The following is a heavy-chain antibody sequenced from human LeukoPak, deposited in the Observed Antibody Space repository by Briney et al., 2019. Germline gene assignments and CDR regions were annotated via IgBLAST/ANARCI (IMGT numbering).Heavy chain of an antibody. CDR2: ISSSSYI. D-gene: IGHD2-2*01. CDR1: GFTFSSYS. V-gene: IGHV3-21*01. Sequence: GGSLRLSCAASGFTFSSYSMNWVRQAPGKGLEWVSSISSSSYIYYADSVKGRFTISRDNAKNSLYLQMNSLRAEDTAVYYCASLSPIYCSSTSCPADWGQGTLVTVSS. J-gene: IGHJ4*02. CDR3: ASLSPIYCSSTSCPAD.